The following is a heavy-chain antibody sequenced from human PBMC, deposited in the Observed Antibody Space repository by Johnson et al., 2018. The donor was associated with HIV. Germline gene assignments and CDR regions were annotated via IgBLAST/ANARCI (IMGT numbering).Heavy chain of an antibody. Sequence: QMLLVESGGGVVQPGRSLRLSCAASGYTFSSYAMHWVRQAPGKGLEWVAVISYDANNKYYADSVKGRFTISRDNSKNTLHMQMNSLRADDTAVYYCAKPPSMGADAFDIWGQGTMVTVSS. CDR2: ISYDANNK. J-gene: IGHJ3*02. CDR3: AKPPSMGADAFDI. V-gene: IGHV3-30-3*01. CDR1: GYTFSSYA. D-gene: IGHD3-16*01.